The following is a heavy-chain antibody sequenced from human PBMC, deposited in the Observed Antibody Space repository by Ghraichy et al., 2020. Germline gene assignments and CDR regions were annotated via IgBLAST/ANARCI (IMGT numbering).Heavy chain of an antibody. CDR3: ATVGRDHDF. Sequence: SETLSLTCSVSGGSISGYYWHWVRQPPGKGLEWIGYIHDSGDTRFNPSLKSRVTISVDTSKNQLSLNLRSVSAADTAVYYCATVGRDHDFWGQGTLVTVSS. CDR1: GGSISGYY. J-gene: IGHJ4*02. V-gene: IGHV4-59*01. CDR2: IHDSGDT.